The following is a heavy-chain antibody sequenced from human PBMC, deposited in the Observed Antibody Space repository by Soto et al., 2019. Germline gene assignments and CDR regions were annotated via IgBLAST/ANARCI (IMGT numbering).Heavy chain of an antibody. CDR1: GGSFNGYY. J-gene: IGHJ4*02. V-gene: IGHV4-34*01. Sequence: SETLSLTCAVYGGSFNGYYWSWIRQPPGKGPEWIGDINHSGSTNYNPSLKSRVTISVDTSKNQFSLKLRSVTAADMAVFYCARAPDKYYFDSWGQGTQVTVS. CDR3: ARAPDKYYFDS. CDR2: INHSGST.